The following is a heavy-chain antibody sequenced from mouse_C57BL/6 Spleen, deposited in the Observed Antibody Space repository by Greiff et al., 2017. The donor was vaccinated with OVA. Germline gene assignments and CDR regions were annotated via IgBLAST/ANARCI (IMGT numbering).Heavy chain of an antibody. V-gene: IGHV5-4*01. Sequence: EVHLVESGGGLVKPGGSLKLSCAASGFTFSSYAMSWVRQTPERRLEWVATISDGGSYTYYPDNVKGRFTISRDNAKNNLYLQMSHLKSEDTSMYYCARYDYDRYYFDYWGQCTTLTVSS. CDR3: ARYDYDRYYFDY. CDR1: GFTFSSYA. J-gene: IGHJ2*01. CDR2: ISDGGSYT. D-gene: IGHD2-4*01.